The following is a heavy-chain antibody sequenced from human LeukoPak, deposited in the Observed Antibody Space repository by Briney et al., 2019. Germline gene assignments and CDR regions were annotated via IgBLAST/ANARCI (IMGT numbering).Heavy chain of an antibody. V-gene: IGHV4-34*01. J-gene: IGHJ4*02. D-gene: IGHD4-23*01. CDR3: ARVDYDGNGYFDY. CDR2: INHSGST. CDR1: GGSFSGYY. Sequence: PSETLSLTCAVYGGSFSGYYWSWIRQPPGKGLEWIGEINHSGSTNYNPSLKSRVTISVDTSKSQFSLKLSSVTAADTAVYYCARVDYDGNGYFDYWGQGTLVTVSS.